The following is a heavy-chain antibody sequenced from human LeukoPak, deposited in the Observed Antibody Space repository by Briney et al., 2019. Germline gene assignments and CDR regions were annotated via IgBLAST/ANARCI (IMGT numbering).Heavy chain of an antibody. CDR1: GFTFSSYS. Sequence: GGSLRLSCAASGFTFSSYSMNWVRQAPGKGLEWVSSISSSSSYIYYADSVKGRFTISRDNAKNSLYLQMNSLRAEDTAVYYCAREATVTGFDPWGQGTLVTGSS. V-gene: IGHV3-21*01. CDR2: ISSSSSYI. D-gene: IGHD4-11*01. J-gene: IGHJ5*02. CDR3: AREATVTGFDP.